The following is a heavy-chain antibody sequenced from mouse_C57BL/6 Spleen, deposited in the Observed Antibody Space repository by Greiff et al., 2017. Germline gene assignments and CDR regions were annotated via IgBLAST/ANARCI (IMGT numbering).Heavy chain of an antibody. Sequence: EVKVVESGGDLVKPGGSLKLSCAASGFTFSSYGLSWFRQTPDKRLAWVATISSGGSYTYYPDSVKGRFTISRDNAKNTLYLQMSSLKSEDTAMYYCARHYYDYDPYYFDYWGKGTTLTGSS. V-gene: IGHV5-6*01. CDR3: ARHYYDYDPYYFDY. J-gene: IGHJ2*01. D-gene: IGHD2-4*01. CDR2: ISSGGSYT. CDR1: GFTFSSYG.